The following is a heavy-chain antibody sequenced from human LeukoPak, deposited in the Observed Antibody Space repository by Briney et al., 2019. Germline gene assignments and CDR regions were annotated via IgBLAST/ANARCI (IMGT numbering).Heavy chain of an antibody. CDR2: IWYDGSKK. CDR1: GFTFSSYG. J-gene: IGHJ4*02. D-gene: IGHD6-6*01. Sequence: GGSLRLSREASGFTFSSYGMHWVRQAPGKGLGWVAVIWYDGSKKYYGDSVKGRFTISRDNSKNTLYLQMNSLRGEDTAIYYCARDLAARHFDYWGQGTLVTVSS. CDR3: ARDLAARHFDY. V-gene: IGHV3-33*01.